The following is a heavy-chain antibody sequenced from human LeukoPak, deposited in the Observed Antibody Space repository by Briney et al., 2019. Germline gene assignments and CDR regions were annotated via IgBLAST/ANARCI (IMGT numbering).Heavy chain of an antibody. CDR2: INYSGNT. D-gene: IGHD6-13*01. CDR3: AGSYSSTWYSTFDL. Sequence: SETLSLTCTVSGGSIRNYYWNWIRQPPGKGLEWIGSINYSGNTYYSPSLKSRVTISVDTSKNQFSLKLSSVTAAETAIYYCAGSYSSTWYSTFDLWGQGTVVTVSS. V-gene: IGHV4-59*05. CDR1: GGSIRNYY. J-gene: IGHJ3*01.